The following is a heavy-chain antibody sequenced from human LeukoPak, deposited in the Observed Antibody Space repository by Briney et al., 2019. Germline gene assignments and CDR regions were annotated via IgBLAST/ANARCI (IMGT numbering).Heavy chain of an antibody. CDR1: GGSISSYY. J-gene: IGHJ4*02. CDR2: IYTSGST. Sequence: SETLSLTCTVSGGSISSYYWSWIRQPAGKGLEWIGRIYTSGSTKYNPSLKSRVTMSIDTSKNQLSLKLSSVTAADTAVYYCARGRLGYSSGWYGYWGQGTLVTVSS. V-gene: IGHV4-4*07. CDR3: ARGRLGYSSGWYGY. D-gene: IGHD6-19*01.